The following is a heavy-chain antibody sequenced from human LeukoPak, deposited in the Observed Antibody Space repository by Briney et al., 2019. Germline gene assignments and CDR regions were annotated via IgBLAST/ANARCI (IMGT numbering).Heavy chain of an antibody. J-gene: IGHJ5*02. CDR2: TFYRSKWYN. Sequence: SQTLSLTFAISGDSVSSDSAAWNWIRQSPSRGLEWLGSTFYRSKWYNDYAVSVKSRITINPDTSKNQFSLQLNSVTPEDTAVYYCGRSVNNWFDPWGQGTLVTVSS. CDR3: GRSVNNWFDP. V-gene: IGHV6-1*01. CDR1: GDSVSSDSAA. D-gene: IGHD2-8*01.